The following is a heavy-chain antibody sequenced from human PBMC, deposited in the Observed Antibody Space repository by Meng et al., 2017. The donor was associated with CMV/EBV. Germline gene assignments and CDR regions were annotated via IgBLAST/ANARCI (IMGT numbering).Heavy chain of an antibody. CDR2: INLDGSEK. Sequence: GESLKISCAASEFIFSNYWMSWVRQAPGKGLEWVANINLDGSEKYSVDSVKGRFTISRDNGKNLLLLQMNSLRAEDSAVYYCVRDVGGRGYSADWGQGTLVTVSS. J-gene: IGHJ1*01. V-gene: IGHV3-7*01. D-gene: IGHD5-12*01. CDR1: EFIFSNYW. CDR3: VRDVGGRGYSAD.